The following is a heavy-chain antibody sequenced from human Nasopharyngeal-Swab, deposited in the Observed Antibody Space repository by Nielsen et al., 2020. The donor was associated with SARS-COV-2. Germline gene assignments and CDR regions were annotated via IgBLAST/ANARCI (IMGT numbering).Heavy chain of an antibody. J-gene: IGHJ5*02. CDR3: ARDVGYCSSTSCRNWFDP. Sequence: SETLSLTCAVYGGSFSGYYWSWIRQPPGKGLEWIGEINHSGSTNYNPSLKSRVTISVDTSKNQFSLKLSSVTAADTAVYYCARDVGYCSSTSCRNWFDPWGQGTLVTVSS. D-gene: IGHD2-2*01. CDR2: INHSGST. V-gene: IGHV4-34*01. CDR1: GGSFSGYY.